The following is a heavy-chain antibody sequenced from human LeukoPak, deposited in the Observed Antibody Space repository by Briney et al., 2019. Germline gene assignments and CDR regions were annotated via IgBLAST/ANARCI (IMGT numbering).Heavy chain of an antibody. CDR3: AAVGITMVRAPYGMDV. D-gene: IGHD3-10*01. V-gene: IGHV1-58*02. CDR1: GFTFTSSA. Sequence: SVKVSCKASGFTFTSSAMQWVRQARGQRLEWIGWIVVGSGNTNYAQKFQERVTITRDMSTSTAYMELSNLRSEDTAVYYCAAVGITMVRAPYGMDVWGQGTTVTVSS. CDR2: IVVGSGNT. J-gene: IGHJ6*02.